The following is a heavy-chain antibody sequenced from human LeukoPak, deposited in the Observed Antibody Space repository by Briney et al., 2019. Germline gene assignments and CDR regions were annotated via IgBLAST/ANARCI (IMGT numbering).Heavy chain of an antibody. Sequence: PGGSLRLSCEASGFTFSRYWMHWGRQAPGKGLMWVSRIRSDGTSTSYADYVKGRFNLSRDTAKNTLYLQTSRMRAEETAVYYCARGGDPVKYYAEYFQYWGQGTLVTVSS. CDR2: IRSDGTST. J-gene: IGHJ1*01. V-gene: IGHV3-74*01. CDR1: GFTFSRYW. CDR3: ARGGDPVKYYAEYFQY. D-gene: IGHD2-21*02.